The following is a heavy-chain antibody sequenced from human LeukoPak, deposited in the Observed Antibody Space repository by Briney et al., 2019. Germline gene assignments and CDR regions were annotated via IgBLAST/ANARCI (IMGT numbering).Heavy chain of an antibody. CDR2: IYYSGST. Sequence: PSETLSLTCTVSGGSISSSSYYWGWIRQPPGKGLEWIGSIYYSGSTYYNPSLKSRVTISVDTSKNQFSLKLSSVTAADTAVYYCARTLGYCTSTSCPEYYFDYWGQGTLVTVSS. J-gene: IGHJ4*02. CDR3: ARTLGYCTSTSCPEYYFDY. CDR1: GGSISSSSYY. V-gene: IGHV4-39*01. D-gene: IGHD2-2*01.